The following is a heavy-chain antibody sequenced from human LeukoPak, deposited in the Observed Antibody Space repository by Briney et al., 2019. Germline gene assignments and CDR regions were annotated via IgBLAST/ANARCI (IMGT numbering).Heavy chain of an antibody. V-gene: IGHV4-30-2*01. J-gene: IGHJ5*02. D-gene: IGHD1-26*01. CDR1: GGSISSGGYS. Sequence: MPSETLSLTCAVSGGSISSGGYSWSWIRQPPGKGLEWIGYIYHSGSTYYNPSLKSRVTISVDRSKNQFSLKLSSVTAADTAVYYCARAQGSGSYGEFDPWGQGTLVTVSS. CDR3: ARAQGSGSYGEFDP. CDR2: IYHSGST.